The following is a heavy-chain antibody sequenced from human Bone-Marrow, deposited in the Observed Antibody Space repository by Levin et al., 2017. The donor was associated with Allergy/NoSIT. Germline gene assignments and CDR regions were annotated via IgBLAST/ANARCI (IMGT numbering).Heavy chain of an antibody. CDR2: IDWSGGNT. CDR1: GFTFDDYA. D-gene: IGHD2-15*01. V-gene: IGHV3-20*04. CDR3: ARVPCSGGPCYDHFYFDR. J-gene: IGHJ4*02. Sequence: GGSLRLSCAASGFTFDDYAMAWVRQVPGKGLEWVSGIDWSGGNTGYADSLKGRFTISRDNAKNSLYLQMDSLRAEDTAFYYCARVPCSGGPCYDHFYFDRWGQGTLVTVSS.